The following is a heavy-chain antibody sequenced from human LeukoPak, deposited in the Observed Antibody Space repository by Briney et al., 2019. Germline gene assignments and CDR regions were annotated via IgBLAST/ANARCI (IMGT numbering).Heavy chain of an antibody. CDR2: IYYSGST. D-gene: IGHD2-2*01. V-gene: IGHV4-30-4*01. Sequence: PSQTLSLTCTVSGGSISSGDYYWSWIRQPPGKGLEWIGYIYYSGSTYYNPSLKSRVTISVDTSKNQFSLKLSSVTAADTAVYYCARLGPNRKYCSSTSCSHFDYWGQGTLVTVSS. J-gene: IGHJ4*02. CDR3: ARLGPNRKYCSSTSCSHFDY. CDR1: GGSISSGDYY.